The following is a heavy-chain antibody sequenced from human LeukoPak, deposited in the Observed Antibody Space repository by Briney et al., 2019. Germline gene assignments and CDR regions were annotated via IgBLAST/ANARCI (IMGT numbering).Heavy chain of an antibody. J-gene: IGHJ4*02. CDR2: INHSGST. V-gene: IGHV4-39*07. Sequence: SETLSLTCTVSGGSISSTSYYWSWIRQPPGKGLEWIGEINHSGSTNYNPSLKSRVTISVDTSKNQFSLKLSSVTAADTAVYYCAGRFYYDSSVDYWGQGTLVTVSS. CDR3: AGRFYYDSSVDY. D-gene: IGHD3-22*01. CDR1: GGSISSTSYY.